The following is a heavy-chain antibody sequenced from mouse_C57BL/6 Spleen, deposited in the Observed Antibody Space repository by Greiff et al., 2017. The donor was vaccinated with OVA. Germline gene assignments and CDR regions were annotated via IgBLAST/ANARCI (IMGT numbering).Heavy chain of an antibody. V-gene: IGHV1-74*01. Sequence: QVQLQQPGAELVKPGASVKVSCKASGYTFTSYWMHWVKQRPGQGLEWIGRLHPSDSDTNYNQKFKGKATLTVDKSSSTAYMQLSSLTSEDSAVYYCAPLLRSWYFDVWGTGTTVTVSS. CDR2: LHPSDSDT. D-gene: IGHD1-1*01. J-gene: IGHJ1*03. CDR3: APLLRSWYFDV. CDR1: GYTFTSYW.